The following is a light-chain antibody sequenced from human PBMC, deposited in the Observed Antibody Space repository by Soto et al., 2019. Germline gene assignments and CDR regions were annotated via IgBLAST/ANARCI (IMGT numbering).Light chain of an antibody. J-gene: IGKJ1*01. V-gene: IGKV1-5*03. Sequence: DIQMTQSPSTLSASVGDRVTITCRASQSLNSWLAWYQHKPGKAPKLLIHKASILASGVPSRFSGSDSGAEFTLTISRLQPDDCATYYCQHYIGYSGMFGQGTKVDIK. CDR3: QHYIGYSGM. CDR1: QSLNSW. CDR2: KAS.